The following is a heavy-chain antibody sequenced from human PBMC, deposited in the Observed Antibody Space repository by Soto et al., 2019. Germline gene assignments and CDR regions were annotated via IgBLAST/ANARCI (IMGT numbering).Heavy chain of an antibody. Sequence: QVQLQESGPGLVKPSGTLSLTCAVYGGSITSNAWWSWVRQPPGKGLEWIGERYHSGSTNYNPSLKNRVVILVVESKNQFSLRLSCVTAADTAIYYCARTIFTNHPGMDVWGQGITVTVSS. V-gene: IGHV4-4*02. CDR3: ARTIFTNHPGMDV. J-gene: IGHJ6*02. D-gene: IGHD2-15*01. CDR2: RYHSGST. CDR1: GGSITSNAW.